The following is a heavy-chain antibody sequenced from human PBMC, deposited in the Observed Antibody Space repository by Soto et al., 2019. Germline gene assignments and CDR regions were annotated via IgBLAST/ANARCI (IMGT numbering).Heavy chain of an antibody. J-gene: IGHJ4*02. V-gene: IGHV3-30*04. CDR3: ARDVSTAAADYYFDN. CDR2: ISYDGRNK. Sequence: LRLSCAASGFTFSSYPMHWVRQAPGKGLEWVAVISYDGRNKYQADSVKGRFTISRDNSKNTLYLQMNSLRAEDTAVYYCARDVSTAAADYYFDNWGQGTLVTVSS. D-gene: IGHD6-13*01. CDR1: GFTFSSYP.